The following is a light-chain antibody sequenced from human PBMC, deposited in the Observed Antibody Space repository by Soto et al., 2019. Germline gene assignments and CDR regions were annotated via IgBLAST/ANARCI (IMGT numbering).Light chain of an antibody. CDR2: GSS. CDR1: QSVSSSY. Sequence: EIVLTQSPGTLSLSPGERATLSCRASQSVSSSYLAWYQQKPGQAPRLLIYGSSSRATGIPDRFSGSGSGTDFTLTISRLGPEDCAVYYCQQYGSSPFTVGPGTKVDIK. J-gene: IGKJ3*01. CDR3: QQYGSSPFT. V-gene: IGKV3-20*01.